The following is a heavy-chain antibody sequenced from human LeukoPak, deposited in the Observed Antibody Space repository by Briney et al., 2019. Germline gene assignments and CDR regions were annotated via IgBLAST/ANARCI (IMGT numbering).Heavy chain of an antibody. CDR3: ATGGRSGVALEQ. J-gene: IGHJ4*02. D-gene: IGHD3-3*01. CDR1: GFIASSNY. CDR2: IYSGGTT. V-gene: IGHV3-53*01. Sequence: PGGSLRPTCVVSGFIASSNYMSWVRQAPGKGLEWISLIYSGGTTHYADSVMGRFTISRDNSKTTLFLQMNSLKAEDTAVYYCATGGRSGVALEQWGQGTLVTVSS.